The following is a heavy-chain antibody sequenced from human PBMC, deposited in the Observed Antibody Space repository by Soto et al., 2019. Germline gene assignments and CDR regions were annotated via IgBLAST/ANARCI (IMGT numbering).Heavy chain of an antibody. V-gene: IGHV3-30-3*01. CDR2: MSLDGNSR. CDR3: TRGRSVIANNDFEH. D-gene: IGHD2-21*01. J-gene: IGHJ4*02. Sequence: QVQLVESGGSVVQPGTSLRLSCAASGFAISSYSVHWVRQAPGKGLEWVAAMSLDGNSRYFADSVKGRFTISRDTSKNTWSLQMNSLGPEDSAVYHYTRGRSVIANNDFEHWGQGTQVTVSS. CDR1: GFAISSYS.